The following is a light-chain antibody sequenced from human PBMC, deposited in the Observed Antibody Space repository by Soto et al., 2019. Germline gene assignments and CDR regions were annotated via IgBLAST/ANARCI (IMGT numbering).Light chain of an antibody. J-gene: IGKJ4*01. Sequence: EIVLTQSPATLSLSPGERATLSCRASQSVSSYLAWYQQKPGQAPRLLIYDASQRATGVPARFSASGSGTDFTLTISSLEPEDFAIYYCQQREDWPRAFGGGTKVGIK. CDR3: QQREDWPRA. V-gene: IGKV3-11*01. CDR1: QSVSSY. CDR2: DAS.